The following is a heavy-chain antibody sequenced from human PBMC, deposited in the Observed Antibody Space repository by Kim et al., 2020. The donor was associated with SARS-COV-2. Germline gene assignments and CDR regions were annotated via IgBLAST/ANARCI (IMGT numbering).Heavy chain of an antibody. CDR1: GFTVSSNS. Sequence: GGSLRLSCAASGFTVSSNSMNWVRQAPGKGLEWVSSISSGSSSIYYADSMEGRFIISGDNANNSLYLQMNSLRAEDTAVYYCARDGFSSSGLDLYYYYGMYVSGQGTTVTVSS. CDR2: ISSGSSSI. D-gene: IGHD6-6*01. J-gene: IGHJ6*02. V-gene: IGHV3-21*01. CDR3: ARDGFSSSGLDLYYYYGMYV.